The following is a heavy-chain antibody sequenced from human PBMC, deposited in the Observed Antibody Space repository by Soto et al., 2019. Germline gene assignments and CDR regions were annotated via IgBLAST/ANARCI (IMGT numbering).Heavy chain of an antibody. CDR3: TTGSVEGV. CDR2: IKRKSDGEAT. Sequence: EVQLVESGGGLVKPGGSLRLSCAASGFSFSNAWMNWVRQAPGKGLEWVGRIKRKSDGEATDYAGPVKGRFTVFRDDSKSALYLQMNILKGDDTAAYYCTTGSVEGVWGQGTTVTVS. D-gene: IGHD2-15*01. CDR1: GFSFSNAW. V-gene: IGHV3-15*07. J-gene: IGHJ6*02.